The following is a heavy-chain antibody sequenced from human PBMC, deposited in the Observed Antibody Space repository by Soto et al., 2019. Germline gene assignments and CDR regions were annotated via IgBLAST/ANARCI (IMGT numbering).Heavy chain of an antibody. V-gene: IGHV3-23*01. CDR1: GFTFSNYA. D-gene: IGHD3-3*01. CDR3: AKEPNYDFWSGYRYFDS. Sequence: DVQLLESGGGLVQPGGSLRLSCTASGFTFSNYAMSWVRQAPGKGLEWVSSMSGSGGSTYYADSVKGRFTISRDNSKKTHDRHMSSLRAEDTAFYYCAKEPNYDFWSGYRYFDSWGQGSLVTVSS. J-gene: IGHJ4*02. CDR2: MSGSGGST.